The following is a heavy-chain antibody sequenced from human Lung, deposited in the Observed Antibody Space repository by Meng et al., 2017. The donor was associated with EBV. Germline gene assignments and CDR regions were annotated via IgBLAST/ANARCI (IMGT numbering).Heavy chain of an antibody. Sequence: EVQLVWSGGGVVRPGGSLRLSCAASEFTLRRYWMHWVRQGPGKEPLWVSRINEDGTITNYADSVKGRFTISRDNAKNTLYLQMNNLRAEDTAVYYCSRDLAGSDDYWGRGTLVTVSS. CDR3: SRDLAGSDDY. J-gene: IGHJ4*02. V-gene: IGHV3-74*01. CDR1: EFTLRRYW. CDR2: INEDGTIT. D-gene: IGHD1-14*01.